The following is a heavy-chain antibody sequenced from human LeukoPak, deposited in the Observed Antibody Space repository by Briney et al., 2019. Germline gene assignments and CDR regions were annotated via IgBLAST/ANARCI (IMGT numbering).Heavy chain of an antibody. Sequence: GGSLRLSCAASGFTFSSYSMNWVRQAPGKGLEWVSSISSSSSYIYYADSVKVRFTISRDNAKNSLYLQMNSLRAEDTAVYYCARRLLPFYCSSTSCYDLDAFDIWGQGTMVTVSS. J-gene: IGHJ3*02. CDR2: ISSSSSYI. CDR1: GFTFSSYS. D-gene: IGHD2-2*01. V-gene: IGHV3-21*01. CDR3: ARRLLPFYCSSTSCYDLDAFDI.